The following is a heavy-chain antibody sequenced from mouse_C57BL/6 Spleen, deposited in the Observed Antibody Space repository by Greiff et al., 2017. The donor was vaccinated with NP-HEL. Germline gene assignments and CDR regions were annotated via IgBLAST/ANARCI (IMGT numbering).Heavy chain of an antibody. J-gene: IGHJ4*01. CDR1: GYAFSSSW. V-gene: IGHV1-82*01. CDR2: IYPGDGDT. CDR3: ASSFITTGVATPYAMDY. D-gene: IGHD1-1*01. Sequence: QVQLQQSGPELVKPGASVKISCKASGYAFSSSWMNWVKQRPGKGLEWIGRIYPGDGDTNYNGKFKGKATLTADKSSSTAYMQLSSLTSEDSAVYVCASSFITTGVATPYAMDYWGQGTSVTVSS.